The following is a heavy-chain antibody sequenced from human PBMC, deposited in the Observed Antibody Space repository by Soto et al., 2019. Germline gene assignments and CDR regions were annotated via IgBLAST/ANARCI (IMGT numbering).Heavy chain of an antibody. Sequence: EVQLLESGGGLVQPGGSLRLSCAASGFTFSSYAMSWVRQAPGKGLEWVSSISGYGGSTYYADSVKGRFTICRDNSKNTLYLQMKSLRAEDTAVYYCAKDLELEVFTAEYLDHWGQGSLVTVSS. V-gene: IGHV3-23*01. CDR2: ISGYGGST. CDR3: AKDLELEVFTAEYLDH. CDR1: GFTFSSYA. D-gene: IGHD1-1*01. J-gene: IGHJ4*02.